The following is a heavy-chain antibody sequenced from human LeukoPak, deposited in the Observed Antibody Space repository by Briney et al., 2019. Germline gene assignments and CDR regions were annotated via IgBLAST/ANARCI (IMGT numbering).Heavy chain of an antibody. D-gene: IGHD6-13*01. Sequence: PGGSLRLSCAASGFTFSTYAMTWVRQAPGKGLEWVSIISSSGDTTYYADSVKGRFTISRDNSKNTLYVQMNSLSAEDTAVYYCACSRLTFSSSWLWWGQGALVTVSS. CDR1: GFTFSTYA. V-gene: IGHV3-23*01. CDR2: ISSSGDTT. J-gene: IGHJ4*02. CDR3: ACSRLTFSSSWLW.